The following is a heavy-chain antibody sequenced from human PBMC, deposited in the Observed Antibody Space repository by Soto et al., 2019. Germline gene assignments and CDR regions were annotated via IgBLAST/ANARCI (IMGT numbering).Heavy chain of an antibody. D-gene: IGHD3-10*01. Sequence: SETLSLTCTVPGGSISSSSYYWDSIRQPPGKGLEWIGSIYYSGSTYYNPSLKSRVTISVDTSKNQFSLKLSSVTAADTAVYYCAKGGSGSYSNAFDIWGQGTMVT. V-gene: IGHV4-39*01. CDR1: GGSISSSSYY. J-gene: IGHJ3*02. CDR2: IYYSGST. CDR3: AKGGSGSYSNAFDI.